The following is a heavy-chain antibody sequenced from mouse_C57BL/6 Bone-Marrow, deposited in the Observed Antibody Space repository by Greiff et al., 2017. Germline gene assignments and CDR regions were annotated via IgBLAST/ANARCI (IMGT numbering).Heavy chain of an antibody. CDR1: GYTFTSYW. CDR2: IHPNSGST. Sequence: VQLQQPGAELVKPGASVKLSCKASGYTFTSYWMHWVKQRPGQGLEWIGMIHPNSGSTNYNEKFKSKATLTVDKSSSTAYMPLSSLTSEDSAVYYCERHYYGSSLYYYAMDYWGQGTSVTVSS. J-gene: IGHJ4*01. V-gene: IGHV1-64*01. D-gene: IGHD1-1*01. CDR3: ERHYYGSSLYYYAMDY.